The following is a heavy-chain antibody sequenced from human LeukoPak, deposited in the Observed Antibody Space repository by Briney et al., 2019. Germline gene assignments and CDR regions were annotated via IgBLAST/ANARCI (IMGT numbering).Heavy chain of an antibody. D-gene: IGHD3-22*01. V-gene: IGHV4-38-2*02. Sequence: SETLSLTCTISGYSISSGYYWGWIRQPPGKGLEWIGSIYHSGSTYYNPSLKSRVTISVDTSKNQFSLKLSSVTAADTAVYYCAGEHDSSGYFSQDGGFDPWGQGTLVTVSS. CDR3: AGEHDSSGYFSQDGGFDP. CDR2: IYHSGST. CDR1: GYSISSGYY. J-gene: IGHJ5*02.